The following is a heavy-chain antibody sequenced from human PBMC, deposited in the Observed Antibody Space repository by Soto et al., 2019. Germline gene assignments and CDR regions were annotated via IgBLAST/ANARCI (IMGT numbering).Heavy chain of an antibody. J-gene: IGHJ4*02. Sequence: EVQLVESGGGLVKPGGSLRVSCAASGFAFTNAWMSWVRQAPGKGLEWVGRIKSKAAGATTDYTAPVRGRFTISRDDSRCTLYLQRHSLKTEDTSVYYCATEGATSYWIDGEWYTKTIWCQGVLVTVSS. V-gene: IGHV3-15*01. CDR2: IKSKAAGATT. CDR1: GFAFTNAW. D-gene: IGHD2-8*01. CDR3: ATEGATSYWIDGEWYTKTI.